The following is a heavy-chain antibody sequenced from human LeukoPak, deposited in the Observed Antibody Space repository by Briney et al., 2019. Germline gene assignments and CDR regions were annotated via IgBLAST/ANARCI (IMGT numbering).Heavy chain of an antibody. CDR1: GFTVSSNY. Sequence: PGGSLRLSCAASGFTVSSNYMSWVRQAPGKGLEWVSVIYSGGSTYYADSVKGRFTIPRDNSKNTLYLQMNSLRAEDTAVYYCATISYENAFDIWGQGTMVTVSS. CDR3: ATISYENAFDI. D-gene: IGHD3-3*01. V-gene: IGHV3-53*01. J-gene: IGHJ3*02. CDR2: IYSGGST.